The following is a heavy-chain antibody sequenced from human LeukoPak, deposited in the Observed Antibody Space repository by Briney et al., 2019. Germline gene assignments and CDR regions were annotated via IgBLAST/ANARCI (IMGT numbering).Heavy chain of an antibody. V-gene: IGHV3-23*01. CDR3: AKSKGAQLWLQPKYYFDY. D-gene: IGHD5-18*01. CDR1: GGSFSGYY. CDR2: ISGSGSNT. J-gene: IGHJ4*02. Sequence: ETLSLTCAVYGGSFSGYYWSWIRQAPGKGLEWVSTISGSGSNTYYADSVKGRFTLSRDNSKNTLYLQMNSLRAEDTAVYYCAKSKGAQLWLQPKYYFDYWGQGTLVTVSS.